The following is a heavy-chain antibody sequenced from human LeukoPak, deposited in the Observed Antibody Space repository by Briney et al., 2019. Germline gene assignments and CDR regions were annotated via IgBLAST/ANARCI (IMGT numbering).Heavy chain of an antibody. Sequence: YPGGSLRLSCAASGFTFSSYAMSWVRQAPGKGLEWVSAISGSGGSTYYADSVKGRFTISRDNSKNTLYLQMNSLRAEDTAVYYCAKERSHVDTALDSSDYYFDYWGQGTLVTVSS. J-gene: IGHJ4*02. V-gene: IGHV3-23*01. D-gene: IGHD5-18*01. CDR1: GFTFSSYA. CDR2: ISGSGGST. CDR3: AKERSHVDTALDSSDYYFDY.